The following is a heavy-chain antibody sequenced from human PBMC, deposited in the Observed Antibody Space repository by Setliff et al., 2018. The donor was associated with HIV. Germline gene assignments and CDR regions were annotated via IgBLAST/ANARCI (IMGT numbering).Heavy chain of an antibody. Sequence: GASVKVSCKASGFPFSSYGISWVRQAPGQGLEWMGWISAYNGKTEYAQNFQGRVTMTTDISTSTAWTSTRTAYMELRSLRSDDTAVYYCASCMAGHYYYYMDVWGKGTTVTVSS. D-gene: IGHD6-19*01. CDR2: ISAYNGKT. V-gene: IGHV1-18*01. CDR1: GFPFSSYG. CDR3: ASCMAGHYYYYMDV. J-gene: IGHJ6*03.